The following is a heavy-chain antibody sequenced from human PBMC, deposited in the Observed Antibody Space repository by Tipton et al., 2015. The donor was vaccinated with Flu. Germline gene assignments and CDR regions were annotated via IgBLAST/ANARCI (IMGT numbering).Heavy chain of an antibody. V-gene: IGHV4-34*01. CDR3: ARAHTMHSSQPPFAFDI. Sequence: LRLSCAVNGGSFSGYYWSWIRQPPGKGLEWIGEINHGGSTHYKTSLKSRVAISVDTSNNQFSLRLTSVTAADTAVYFCARAHTMHSSQPPFAFDIWGPGTMVSVAS. CDR1: GGSFSGYY. CDR2: INHGGST. J-gene: IGHJ3*02.